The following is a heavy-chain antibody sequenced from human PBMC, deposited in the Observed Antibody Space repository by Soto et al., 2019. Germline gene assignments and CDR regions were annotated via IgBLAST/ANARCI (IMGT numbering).Heavy chain of an antibody. Sequence: LRLSCAASGFTFSSYAMSWVRQAPGKGLEWVSAISGSGGSTYYADSVKGRFTISRDNSKNTLYLQMNSLRAEDTAVYYCWGLNSGSYFGDGMDVWGQGTKVTVYS. CDR3: WGLNSGSYFGDGMDV. CDR1: GFTFSSYA. D-gene: IGHD1-26*01. V-gene: IGHV3-23*01. CDR2: ISGSGGST. J-gene: IGHJ6*02.